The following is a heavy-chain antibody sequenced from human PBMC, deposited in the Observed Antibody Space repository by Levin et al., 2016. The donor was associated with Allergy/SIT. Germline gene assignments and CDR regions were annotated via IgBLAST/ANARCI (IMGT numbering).Heavy chain of an antibody. D-gene: IGHD1-26*01. J-gene: IGHJ3*02. CDR3: ARGYRRSSDAFDI. CDR1: GGTFSSYA. CDR2: IIPILGIA. Sequence: SVKVSCKASGGTFSSYAISWVRQAPGQGLEWMGRIIPILGIANYAQKFQGRVTITADKSTSTAYMELSSLRSEDTAVYYCARGYRRSSDAFDIWGQGTMVTVSS. V-gene: IGHV1-69*04.